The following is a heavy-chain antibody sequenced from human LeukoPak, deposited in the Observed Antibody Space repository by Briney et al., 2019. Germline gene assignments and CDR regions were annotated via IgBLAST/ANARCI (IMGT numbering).Heavy chain of an antibody. D-gene: IGHD3-16*01. CDR2: IYYSGST. J-gene: IGHJ4*02. V-gene: IGHV4-59*01. CDR1: GGSISSYY. Sequence: SETLSLTCTVSGGSISSYYWSWIRQPPGEGLEWIGYIYYSGSTNYTPSLKSRATISVDTSKNQFTLKLSSVTAADRAVYYCARWGSITTARFDYWRQGPLVSVPS. CDR3: ARWGSITTARFDY.